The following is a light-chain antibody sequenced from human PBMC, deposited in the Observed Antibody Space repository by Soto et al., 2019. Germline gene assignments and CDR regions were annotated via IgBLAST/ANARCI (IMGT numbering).Light chain of an antibody. Sequence: ETVMTQSPATLSVSPGERATLSCRASLSGSTNLAWYQQKPGQAPRLLIYGASSRATGIPDRFTGSGSETSFTLTISRLEPEDFALYYCQHYQSGHPITFGQGTRLEIK. CDR2: GAS. CDR1: LSGSTN. V-gene: IGKV3D-15*01. J-gene: IGKJ5*01. CDR3: QHYQSGHPIT.